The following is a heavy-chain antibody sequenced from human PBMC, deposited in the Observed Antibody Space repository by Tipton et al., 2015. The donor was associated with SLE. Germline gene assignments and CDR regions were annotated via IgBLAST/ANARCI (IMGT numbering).Heavy chain of an antibody. J-gene: IGHJ3*02. CDR2: IWYDGSNK. D-gene: IGHD7-27*01. CDR3: AKDTGDRDYDAFDI. CDR1: GFTFSSYG. V-gene: IGHV3-30*18. Sequence: RSLRLSCAASGFTFSSYGMHWVRQAPGKGLEWVAVIWYDGSNKYYADSVKGRFTVSRDNSKNTLYLQMNSLRAEDTAIFYCAKDTGDRDYDAFDIWGQGTMVTVSS.